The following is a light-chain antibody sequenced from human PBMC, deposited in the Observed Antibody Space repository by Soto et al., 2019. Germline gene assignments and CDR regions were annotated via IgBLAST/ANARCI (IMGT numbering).Light chain of an antibody. J-gene: IGKJ4*01. V-gene: IGKV3-15*01. CDR3: QHYNNWPLT. Sequence: EIVMTQSPATLSVSPGERASLSCRASQSVSSNLAWYQQKPGLTPRLLIYATSTRATGIPARFSGSGSGTEFTLTISSLQSEDFAVYYCQHYNNWPLTFGGGTKVEIK. CDR2: ATS. CDR1: QSVSSN.